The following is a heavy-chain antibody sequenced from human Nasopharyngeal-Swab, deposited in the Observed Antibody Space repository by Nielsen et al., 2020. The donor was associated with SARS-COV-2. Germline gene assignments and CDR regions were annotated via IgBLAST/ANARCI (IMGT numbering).Heavy chain of an antibody. J-gene: IGHJ6*03. CDR2: INHSGST. D-gene: IGHD2-15*01. Sequence: WIRQPPGKGLEWIGEINHSGSTNYNPSLKSRVTISVDTSKNQFSLKLSSVTAADTVVYYCARLLIAANGHYMDVWGKGTTVTVSS. V-gene: IGHV4-34*01. CDR3: ARLLIAANGHYMDV.